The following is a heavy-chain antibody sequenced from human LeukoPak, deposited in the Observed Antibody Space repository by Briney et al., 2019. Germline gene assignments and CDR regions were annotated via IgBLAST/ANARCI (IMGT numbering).Heavy chain of an antibody. CDR1: GFTFSSYW. Sequence: PGGSLRLSCAASGFTFSSYWMNWARQAPGKGLEWVASINHNGNVNYYVDSVKGRFTISRDNAKNSLSLQMNSLRAEDTAVYYCARGRSGWGFDNWGQGSLVTVSS. J-gene: IGHJ4*02. CDR2: INHNGNVN. D-gene: IGHD6-19*01. V-gene: IGHV3-7*01. CDR3: ARGRSGWGFDN.